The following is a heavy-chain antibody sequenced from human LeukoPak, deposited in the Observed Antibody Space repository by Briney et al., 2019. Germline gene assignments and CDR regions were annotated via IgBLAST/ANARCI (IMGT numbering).Heavy chain of an antibody. J-gene: IGHJ4*02. CDR1: GFTFSSYA. V-gene: IGHV3-23*01. CDR2: ISGRGGST. CDR3: AKDRGTRYFPLDQIDY. Sequence: PGGSLRLSCAALGFTFSSYAMSWLRQAPWHGPESVSLISGRGGSTYYADSVKGWFTISRDNSKNTLYLQMNSLRAEDTAVYYCAKDRGTRYFPLDQIDYWGQGTLVTVSS. D-gene: IGHD3-9*01.